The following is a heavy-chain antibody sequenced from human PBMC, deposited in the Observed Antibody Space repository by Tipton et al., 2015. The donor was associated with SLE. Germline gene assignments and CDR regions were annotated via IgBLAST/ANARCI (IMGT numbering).Heavy chain of an antibody. CDR2: VNIDGSST. CDR1: GFTFSSYW. CDR3: VKATKTMIISDYFDY. Sequence: SLRLSCAASGFTFSSYWLHWVRQAPGTGLEWVSRVNIDGSSTDYADSVKGRFTISRDNAKNTLYLQMNSLRPEDTALYYCVKATKTMIISDYFDYWGQGTLVTVSS. V-gene: IGHV3-74*01. D-gene: IGHD3-22*01. J-gene: IGHJ4*02.